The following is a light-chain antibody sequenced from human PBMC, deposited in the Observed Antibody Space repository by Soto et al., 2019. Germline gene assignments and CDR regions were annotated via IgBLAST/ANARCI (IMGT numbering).Light chain of an antibody. Sequence: VLSQSPGRVSLSPGERATLSCRASQSVPSTYFAWYQQKNGQPPRLLISGTSNRDTGIPDRFSGSGSGTDFTLTISRLETEDFAVYFCQQFGNSPWTFGQGTKVDIK. V-gene: IGKV3-20*01. CDR3: QQFGNSPWT. J-gene: IGKJ1*01. CDR1: QSVPSTY. CDR2: GTS.